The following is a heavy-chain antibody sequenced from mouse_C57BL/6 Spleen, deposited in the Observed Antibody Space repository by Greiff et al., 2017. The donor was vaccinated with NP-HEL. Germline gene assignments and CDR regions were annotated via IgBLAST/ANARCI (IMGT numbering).Heavy chain of an antibody. Sequence: QVQLRQSGAELVRPGASVTLSCKASGYTFTDYEMHWVKQTPVHGLEWIGAIDPETGGTAYNQKFKGKAILTADKSSSTAYMELRSLTSEDSAVYYCTRSPHYYFDYWGQGTTLTVSS. V-gene: IGHV1-15*01. J-gene: IGHJ2*01. CDR3: TRSPHYYFDY. CDR1: GYTFTDYE. CDR2: IDPETGGT.